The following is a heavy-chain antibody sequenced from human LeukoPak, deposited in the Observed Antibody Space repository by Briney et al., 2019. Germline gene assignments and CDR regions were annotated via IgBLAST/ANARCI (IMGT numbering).Heavy chain of an antibody. V-gene: IGHV1-2*02. J-gene: IGHJ4*02. Sequence: GASVKVSCKASGYTFTGYYMHWVRQAPGQGLEWMGWINPNSGGTNYAQKFQGRVTMTRDTTISTAYMELSRLRSDDTAVYYCARALGFEYSSPYWGQGTLVTVSS. CDR3: ARALGFEYSSPY. CDR2: INPNSGGT. CDR1: GYTFTGYY. D-gene: IGHD6-6*01.